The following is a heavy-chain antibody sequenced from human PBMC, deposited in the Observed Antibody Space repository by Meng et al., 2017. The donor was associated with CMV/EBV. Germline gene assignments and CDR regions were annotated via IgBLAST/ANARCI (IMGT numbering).Heavy chain of an antibody. J-gene: IGHJ6*02. D-gene: IGHD2-2*01. V-gene: IGHV1-8*01. CDR1: GYTFTSYD. CDR3: ARGPVVVVPAATRYYYYGMDV. Sequence: ASVKVSCKASGYTFTSYDINWVRQATGQGLEWMGWMNPNSGNTGYAQKFQGRVTMTRNTSISTAYMELSSLRSEDTAVHYCARGPVVVVPAATRYYYYGMDVWGQGTTVTVSS. CDR2: MNPNSGNT.